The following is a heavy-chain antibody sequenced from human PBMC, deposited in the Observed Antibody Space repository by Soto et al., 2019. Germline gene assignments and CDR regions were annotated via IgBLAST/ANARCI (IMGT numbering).Heavy chain of an antibody. CDR1: GFTFSDYY. V-gene: IGHV3-11*01. CDR2: ISSSGSTI. CDR3: ARDLGIAPPTPQYGMDV. D-gene: IGHD6-13*01. Sequence: GGSLRLSCAASGFTFSDYYMSWIRQAPGKGLEWVSYISSSGSTIYYADSVKGRFTISRDNAKNSLYLQMNSLRAEDTAVYYCARDLGIAPPTPQYGMDVWGQGTTVTVAS. J-gene: IGHJ6*02.